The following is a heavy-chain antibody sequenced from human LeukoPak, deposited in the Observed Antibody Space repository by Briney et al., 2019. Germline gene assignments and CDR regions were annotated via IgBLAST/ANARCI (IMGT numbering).Heavy chain of an antibody. CDR3: ARGFVVVPAAWGY. J-gene: IGHJ4*02. Sequence: ASVKVSCKASGYTFNSYDINWVRQATGQGLEWMGWMNPNSGNTGYAQKFQGRVTMTRNTSISTAYMELSSLRSEDTAVYYCARGFVVVPAAWGYWGQGTLVTVSS. CDR2: MNPNSGNT. D-gene: IGHD2-2*01. V-gene: IGHV1-8*01. CDR1: GYTFNSYD.